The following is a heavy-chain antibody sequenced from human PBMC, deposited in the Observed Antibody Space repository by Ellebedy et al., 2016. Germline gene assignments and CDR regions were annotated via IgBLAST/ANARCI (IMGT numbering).Heavy chain of an antibody. J-gene: IGHJ1*01. CDR3: ARRRGGYNSDFQY. Sequence: GGSLRLSCKGSGYSFSNAWIGWVRQMPGKGLEWMGIILPADSDTRYSPSFQGQVTISADKSISTAYLQWSSLKASDTAMYYCARRRGGYNSDFQYWGQGTLVTVSS. D-gene: IGHD5-24*01. V-gene: IGHV5-51*01. CDR2: ILPADSDT. CDR1: GYSFSNAW.